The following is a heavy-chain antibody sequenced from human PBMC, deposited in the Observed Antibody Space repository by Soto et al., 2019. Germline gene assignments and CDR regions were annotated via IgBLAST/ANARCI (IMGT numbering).Heavy chain of an antibody. CDR3: ARDGGYDVLTGHYILLYYLDN. CDR1: GYTFTTYS. D-gene: IGHD3-9*01. J-gene: IGHJ4*02. V-gene: IGHV1-46*01. Sequence: SSVKVSCKASGYTFTTYSMHWVRQTPGHGLEWMGVINPSGGRTSYAQKFQGRVTMTRDTSTSTVHMELSNLRSEDTAVYFCARDGGYDVLTGHYILLYYLDNWGLGTLVTVSS. CDR2: INPSGGRT.